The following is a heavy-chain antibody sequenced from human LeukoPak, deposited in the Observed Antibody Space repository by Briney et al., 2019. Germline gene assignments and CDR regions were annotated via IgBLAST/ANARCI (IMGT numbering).Heavy chain of an antibody. Sequence: TETLSLTCAVSGGSISGYYWSWIRQPPGKGLEWIGYIYDSGSTNYNPSLKSRVTISVDTSKNQFSLKLNSVTAADTAVYYCARVGGTNFYYYGLDVWGQGTTVTVSS. D-gene: IGHD3-3*01. CDR1: GGSISGYY. J-gene: IGHJ6*02. V-gene: IGHV4-59*01. CDR2: IYDSGST. CDR3: ARVGGTNFYYYGLDV.